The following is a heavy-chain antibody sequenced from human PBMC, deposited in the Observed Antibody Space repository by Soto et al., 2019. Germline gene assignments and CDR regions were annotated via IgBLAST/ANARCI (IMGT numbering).Heavy chain of an antibody. CDR2: IYYSGST. J-gene: IGHJ6*02. V-gene: IGHV4-31*03. D-gene: IGHD3-10*01. Sequence: PSETLSLTCTVSGGSISSGGYYWSWIRQHPGKGLEWIGYIYYSGSTYYNPSLKSRVTISVDTSKNQFSLKLRSVTAADTAVYFCARDQITMVRGSDYYGMDVWGQGTTVTVSS. CDR1: GGSISSGGYY. CDR3: ARDQITMVRGSDYYGMDV.